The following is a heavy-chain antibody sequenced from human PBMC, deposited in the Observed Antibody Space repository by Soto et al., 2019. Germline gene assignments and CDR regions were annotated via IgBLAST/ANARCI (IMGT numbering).Heavy chain of an antibody. D-gene: IGHD1-26*01. Sequence: DVQLVESGGDLVQPGGSLRLSCAASGFTFSSYEMNWVRQAPGKGLEWVSYIGSSGSGIYYADFVKGRFTISRDNAKKSLYLQMNGLRAEDTAVYYCARDSTDSGSLEDWGQGTLVTVSS. J-gene: IGHJ4*02. V-gene: IGHV3-48*03. CDR3: ARDSTDSGSLED. CDR1: GFTFSSYE. CDR2: IGSSGSGI.